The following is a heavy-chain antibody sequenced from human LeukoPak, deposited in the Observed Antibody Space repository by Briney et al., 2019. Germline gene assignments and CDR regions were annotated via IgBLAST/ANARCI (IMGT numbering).Heavy chain of an antibody. J-gene: IGHJ5*02. Sequence: ASVKVSCKASGGTFSSSAISWVRQAPGQGLEWMGRIIPIFGTANYAQKFQGRVTITADKSTSTAYMELSSLRSEDTAVYYCARDRYGSGSYWSWFDPWGQGTLVTVSS. V-gene: IGHV1-69*06. D-gene: IGHD3-10*01. CDR1: GGTFSSSA. CDR2: IIPIFGTA. CDR3: ARDRYGSGSYWSWFDP.